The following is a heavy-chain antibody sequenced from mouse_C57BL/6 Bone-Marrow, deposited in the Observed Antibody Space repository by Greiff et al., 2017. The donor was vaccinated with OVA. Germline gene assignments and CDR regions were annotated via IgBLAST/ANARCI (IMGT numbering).Heavy chain of an antibody. CDR3: ARSGNYDGSSYPDGAMDY. V-gene: IGHV1-78*01. J-gene: IGHJ4*01. D-gene: IGHD1-1*01. CDR2: IYPRDGST. CDR1: GYTFTDHT. Sequence: VQLQESDAELVKPGASVKISCKVSGYTFTDHTIHWMKQRPEQGLEWIGYIYPRDGSTKYNEKFKGKATLTADKSSSTAYMQLNSLASEDSAVYICARSGNYDGSSYPDGAMDYWGQGTSVTVSS.